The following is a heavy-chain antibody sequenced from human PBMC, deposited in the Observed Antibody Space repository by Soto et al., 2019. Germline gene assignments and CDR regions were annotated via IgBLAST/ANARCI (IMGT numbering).Heavy chain of an antibody. Sequence: QVQLVQSGAEVKKPGSSVKVSCTASGDTFTFYTISWVRQAPGQGLEWMGRIIPMLGMSNYAQNFQGRVTMIADKSTSTAYMELSSLRSEDTALYYCATNYGSGSAHFDNWGQGTLVTVS. J-gene: IGHJ4*02. CDR1: GDTFTFYT. D-gene: IGHD3-10*01. V-gene: IGHV1-69*02. CDR2: IIPMLGMS. CDR3: ATNYGSGSAHFDN.